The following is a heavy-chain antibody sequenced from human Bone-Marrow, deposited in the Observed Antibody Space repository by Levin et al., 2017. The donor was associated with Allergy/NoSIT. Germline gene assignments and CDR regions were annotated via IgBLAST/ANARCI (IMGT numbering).Heavy chain of an antibody. CDR1: GYTFRSHG. V-gene: IGHV1-18*01. Sequence: GASVKVSCKTSGYTFRSHGVSWVRQAPGQGLEWMGWISGNSANTKYAHKFQDRIAMSTDTSTSTAYMELRSLRSDDTALYFCARDSTLRLGDFSNDYWGQGTLVTVSS. CDR2: ISGNSANT. D-gene: IGHD3-16*01. J-gene: IGHJ4*02. CDR3: ARDSTLRLGDFSNDY.